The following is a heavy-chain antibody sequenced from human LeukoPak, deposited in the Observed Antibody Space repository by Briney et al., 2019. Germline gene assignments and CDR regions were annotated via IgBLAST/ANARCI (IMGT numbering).Heavy chain of an antibody. Sequence: SETLSLTCTVSGGSISSYYWSWIRQPPGKGLEWIGYIYYSGSTNYNPSLKSRVTISVDTSKNQFSLKLSSVTAADTAVYYCARGLPVVVVAATPKYYFDYWGQGTLVTVSS. CDR1: GGSISSYY. J-gene: IGHJ4*02. V-gene: IGHV4-59*12. CDR3: ARGLPVVVVAATPKYYFDY. CDR2: IYYSGST. D-gene: IGHD2-15*01.